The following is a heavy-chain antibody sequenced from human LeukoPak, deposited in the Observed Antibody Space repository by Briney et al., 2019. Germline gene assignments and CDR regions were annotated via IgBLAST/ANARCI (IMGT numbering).Heavy chain of an antibody. CDR1: GYTFTSYY. Sequence: GASVKVSCKASGYTFTSYYMHWVRQAPGQGLEWMGIINPSGDSTGYAQKFQGRVTMTRDTSTSTVYMELSSLRAEDTALYYCARDSGWLLYFDYWGQGTLVTVSS. CDR3: ARDSGWLLYFDY. CDR2: INPSGDST. D-gene: IGHD1-26*01. J-gene: IGHJ4*02. V-gene: IGHV1-46*01.